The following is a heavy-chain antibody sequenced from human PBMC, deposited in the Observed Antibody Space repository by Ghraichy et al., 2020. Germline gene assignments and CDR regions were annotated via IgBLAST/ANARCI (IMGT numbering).Heavy chain of an antibody. Sequence: GESLNISCAASGFTFTTYWMTWVRQAPGKGLEWVANINVDGSEKYYVDSLKGRFTISRDNAKSSVYLQMNSLRAEDTAVYYCAKYRYSFESSGYDLGHWGQGTLVTVSS. J-gene: IGHJ4*02. D-gene: IGHD3-22*01. CDR2: INVDGSEK. V-gene: IGHV3-7*01. CDR1: GFTFTTYW. CDR3: AKYRYSFESSGYDLGH.